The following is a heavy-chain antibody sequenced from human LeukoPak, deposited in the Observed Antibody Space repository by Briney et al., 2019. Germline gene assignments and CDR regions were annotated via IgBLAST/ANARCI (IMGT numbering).Heavy chain of an antibody. Sequence: ASVKVSCKASGYTFTSYAMNWVRQAPGQGLEWMGWINTNTGSPTYAQGFTGRFVFSLDTSVSTAYLQISSLKAEDTAVYYCARERSYYDSSGYLDGQSLDYWGQGTLVTVSS. CDR2: INTNTGSP. J-gene: IGHJ4*02. CDR1: GYTFTSYA. D-gene: IGHD3-22*01. V-gene: IGHV7-4-1*02. CDR3: ARERSYYDSSGYLDGQSLDY.